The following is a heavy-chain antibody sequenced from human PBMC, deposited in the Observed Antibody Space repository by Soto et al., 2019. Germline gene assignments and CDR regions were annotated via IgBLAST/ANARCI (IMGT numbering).Heavy chain of an antibody. D-gene: IGHD2-2*01. CDR1: GYTFTSYG. V-gene: IGHV1-18*01. Sequence: ASLKVPCKASGYTFTSYGISWVRQAPGQGLEWMRWISAYNGNTNYAQKPQGRVTMTTDTSTSTAYMELRSLRSDDTAVYYCASGDSVVVQADHGYYYYYGMDVCGHVTTVTFYS. CDR3: ASGDSVVVQADHGYYYYYGMDV. CDR2: ISAYNGNT. J-gene: IGHJ6*02.